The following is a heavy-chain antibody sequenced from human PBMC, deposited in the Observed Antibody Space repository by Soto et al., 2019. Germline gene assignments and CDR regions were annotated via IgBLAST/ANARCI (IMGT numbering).Heavy chain of an antibody. Sequence: EVQLLESGGGLVQPGGSLRLSCAASGFTFSSYAMSWVRQAPGKGLEWVSAISGSGGSTYYADSVKGRFTTSSDNSKNTLYRYINSMRAEDTAVYYCARGDGGSIGGGDFDYWGQGTLVTVSS. CDR2: ISGSGGST. CDR3: ARGDGGSIGGGDFDY. CDR1: GFTFSSYA. J-gene: IGHJ4*02. D-gene: IGHD3-16*01. V-gene: IGHV3-23*01.